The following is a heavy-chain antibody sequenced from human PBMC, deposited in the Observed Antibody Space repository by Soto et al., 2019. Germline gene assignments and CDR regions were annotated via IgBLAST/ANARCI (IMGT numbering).Heavy chain of an antibody. CDR2: IWYDGSNK. J-gene: IGHJ6*02. V-gene: IGHV3-33*01. Sequence: GGSLRLSCAASGFTFSSYGMHWVRQAPGKGLEWVAVIWYDGSNKYYADSVKGRFTISRDNSKNTLYLQMNSLRAEDTAVYYCARDVALYDFWSGYPTQPRNYYGMDVWGQGTTVTVSS. CDR1: GFTFSSYG. D-gene: IGHD3-3*01. CDR3: ARDVALYDFWSGYPTQPRNYYGMDV.